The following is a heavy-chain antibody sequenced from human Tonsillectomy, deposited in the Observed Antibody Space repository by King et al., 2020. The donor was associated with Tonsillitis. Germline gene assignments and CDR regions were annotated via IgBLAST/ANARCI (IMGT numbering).Heavy chain of an antibody. V-gene: IGHV3-74*01. CDR1: GFTFSSNW. Sequence: VQLVESGGGLVQTGGSLRLSCAASGFTFSSNWMHWVRQAPGKGLVWVSRINTDGSSTTYADAVKGRFTISRENAKNTLYLQMNSLRAEDTAVYYCANVLLWFGEEKINPETPKYCIVVWGQGTTVTVSS. D-gene: IGHD3-10*01. CDR2: INTDGSST. CDR3: ANVLLWFGEEKINPETPKYCIVV. J-gene: IGHJ6*02.